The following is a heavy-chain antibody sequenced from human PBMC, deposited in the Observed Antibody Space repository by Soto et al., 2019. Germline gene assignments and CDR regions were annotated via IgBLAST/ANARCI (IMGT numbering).Heavy chain of an antibody. CDR2: INPNSGDT. D-gene: IGHD1-7*01. J-gene: IGHJ6*04. V-gene: IGHV1-2*02. Sequence: ASVKVSCKASGYTFTGYYVHWVRQAPVQGLDWMGWINPNSGDTYLAQRFQGRVTMNRDTSIRTAYMELTGLTSDDTAEYYCAKGGAIAATRTRVYRYIAMDDWGEGTTDTDSS. CDR1: GYTFTGYY. CDR3: AKGGAIAATRTRVYRYIAMDD.